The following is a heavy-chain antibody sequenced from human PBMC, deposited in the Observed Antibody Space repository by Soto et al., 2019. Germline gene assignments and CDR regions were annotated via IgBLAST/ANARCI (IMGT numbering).Heavy chain of an antibody. D-gene: IGHD4-17*01. CDR1: GGTFSSYA. CDR3: ASFSECPYGDYAVNWFDP. J-gene: IGHJ5*02. V-gene: IGHV1-69*12. CDR2: IIPIFGTA. Sequence: QVQLVQSGAEVKKPGSSVKVSCKASGGTFSSYAISWVRQAPGQGLEWMGGIIPIFGTANYAQKFQGRVTITVYESTSTAYMELSSFRSEDSGMSACASFSECPYGDYAVNWFDPWGQGTLVTVSS.